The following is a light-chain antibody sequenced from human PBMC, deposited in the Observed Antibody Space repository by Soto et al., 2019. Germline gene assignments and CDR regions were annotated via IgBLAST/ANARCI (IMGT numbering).Light chain of an antibody. Sequence: QSALTQPASVSGSPGQSITISCTGTSSDVGGYNLVSWYQQHPGKAPKLIIYEGSKRPSGVSDPFSSSKSGNTASLTISGLQAEDEADYCSCSYASFITLVFGRGTKLTVL. CDR2: EGS. CDR3: CSYASFITLV. V-gene: IGLV2-23*01. J-gene: IGLJ2*01. CDR1: SSDVGGYNL.